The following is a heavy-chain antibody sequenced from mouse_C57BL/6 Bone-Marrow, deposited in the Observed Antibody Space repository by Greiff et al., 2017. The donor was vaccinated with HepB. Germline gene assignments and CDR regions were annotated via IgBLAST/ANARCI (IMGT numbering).Heavy chain of an antibody. J-gene: IGHJ4*01. Sequence: VQLQQSGPGLVQPSQSLSITCTVSGFSLTSYGVHWVRQSPGKGLEWLGVICSGGSTDYNAAFISRLSISKDNSKSQVFFKMNSLQADDTAIYYCARKLYYSNYDSAMDYWGQGTSVTVSS. V-gene: IGHV2-2*01. D-gene: IGHD2-5*01. CDR1: GFSLTSYG. CDR3: ARKLYYSNYDSAMDY. CDR2: ICSGGST.